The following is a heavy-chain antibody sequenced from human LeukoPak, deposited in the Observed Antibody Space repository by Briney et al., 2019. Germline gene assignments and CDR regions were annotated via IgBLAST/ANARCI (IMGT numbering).Heavy chain of an antibody. CDR1: GGSFSGYY. CDR2: INHSGST. Sequence: PSETLSLTCAVYGGSFSGYYWSWIRQPPGKGLEWIGEINHSGSTNYNPSLKRRGTISVDTSKNKFSLKLSSVTAAATAVFYCARRQWLVSDFDYWGQGTLVTVSS. CDR3: ARRQWLVSDFDY. V-gene: IGHV4-34*01. D-gene: IGHD6-19*01. J-gene: IGHJ4*02.